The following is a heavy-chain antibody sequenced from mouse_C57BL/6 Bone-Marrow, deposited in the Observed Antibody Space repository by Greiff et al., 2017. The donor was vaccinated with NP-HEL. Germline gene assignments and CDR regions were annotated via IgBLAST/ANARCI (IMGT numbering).Heavy chain of an antibody. J-gene: IGHJ4*01. V-gene: IGHV1-72*01. CDR2: IDPNSGGN. CDR1: GYTFTSYW. CDR3: AREGIYYDYGYKDY. D-gene: IGHD2-4*01. Sequence: QVQLQQPGAEFVKPGASVKLSCKASGYTFTSYWMHWVKQRPGRGLEWIGRIDPNSGGNKYNEKFKSKAKLTVDKPSSTAYMQLSSLTSEDSAVYYCAREGIYYDYGYKDYWGQGTSVTVSS.